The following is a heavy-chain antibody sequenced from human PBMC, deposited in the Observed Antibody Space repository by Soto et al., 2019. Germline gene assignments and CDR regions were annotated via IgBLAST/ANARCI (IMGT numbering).Heavy chain of an antibody. D-gene: IGHD1-1*01. Sequence: PSETLSLICSVSGASISGYYWSWIRKSAGKGLEGIGRIYATGTTDYNPSLKSRVMMSVDTSKKQFSLKLRSVTAADTAVYYCVRDGTKTLWDWFDPWGQGISVPVSS. V-gene: IGHV4-4*07. CDR3: VRDGTKTLWDWFDP. J-gene: IGHJ5*02. CDR2: IYATGTT. CDR1: GASISGYY.